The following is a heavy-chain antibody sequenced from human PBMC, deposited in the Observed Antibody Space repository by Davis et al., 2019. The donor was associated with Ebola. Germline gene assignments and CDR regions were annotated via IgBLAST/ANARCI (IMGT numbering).Heavy chain of an antibody. D-gene: IGHD4-17*01. CDR2: ISYDGSNK. V-gene: IGHV3-30*04. Sequence: PGGSLRLSCAASGFTFSSYAMHWVRQAPGKGLEWVAVISYDGSNKYYADSVKGRFTISRDNSKNTLYLQMNSLRAEDTAVYYCARVRSYYGDSDYWGQGTLVTVSS. CDR3: ARVRSYYGDSDY. CDR1: GFTFSSYA. J-gene: IGHJ4*02.